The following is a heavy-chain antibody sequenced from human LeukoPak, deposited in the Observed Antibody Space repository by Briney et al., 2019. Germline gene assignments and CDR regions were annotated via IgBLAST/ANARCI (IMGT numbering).Heavy chain of an antibody. CDR2: INHSGST. J-gene: IGHJ4*02. Sequence: ASETLSLTCAVYGGSFSGYYWSWIRQPPGKGLEWIGEINHSGSTNYNPSLESRVTISVDTSKNQFSLKLSPVTAADTAVYYCARGYVPFYRSAFGYWGQGTLVTVSS. D-gene: IGHD3-10*01. CDR1: GGSFSGYY. CDR3: ARGYVPFYRSAFGY. V-gene: IGHV4-34*01.